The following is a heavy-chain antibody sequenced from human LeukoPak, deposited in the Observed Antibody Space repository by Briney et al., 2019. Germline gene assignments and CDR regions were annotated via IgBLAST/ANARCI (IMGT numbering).Heavy chain of an antibody. CDR2: INHSGST. D-gene: IGHD6-13*01. CDR1: GGSFSGYY. CDR3: ARGSLWQQLAFDY. Sequence: SETLSLTCAVYGGSFSGYYWSWIRQPPGKGLEWIGEINHSGSTNYNPSLKSRVTISVDTSKNQFSLKLSSVTAADTAVYYCARGSLWQQLAFDYWGQGTLVTVSS. V-gene: IGHV4-34*01. J-gene: IGHJ4*02.